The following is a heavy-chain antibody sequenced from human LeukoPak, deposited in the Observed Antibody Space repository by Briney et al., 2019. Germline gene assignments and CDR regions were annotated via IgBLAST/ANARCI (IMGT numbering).Heavy chain of an antibody. D-gene: IGHD3-10*01. CDR1: RDTFSRYG. V-gene: IGHV1-18*01. J-gene: IGHJ5*02. CDR3: AIVSLVRGDLGFWFDP. Sequence: ASVKVSCKASRDTFSRYGITWVRQAPGQGLEWMGWISGYNDKTNYAQKFQGRVTMTTDISTTTAYMELRSLRSDDTALYYCAIVSLVRGDLGFWFDPWGQGTLVTVSS. CDR2: ISGYNDKT.